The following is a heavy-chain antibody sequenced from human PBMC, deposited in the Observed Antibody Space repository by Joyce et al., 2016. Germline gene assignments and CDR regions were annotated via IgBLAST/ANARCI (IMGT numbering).Heavy chain of an antibody. J-gene: IGHJ3*01. D-gene: IGHD3-10*01. V-gene: IGHV1-2*02. Sequence: QVQLMQSGAELKRPGASIKVSCTAAGYSCSGHYMQWIRQAPGQGPEWMGWINPKSGGTKYAQKFQGRVTFTRDTSKREAYMEMTRLTSDDTAVYYCATSSGDYGSDAADSWGQGTMVTVSS. CDR1: GYSCSGHY. CDR2: INPKSGGT. CDR3: ATSSGDYGSDAADS.